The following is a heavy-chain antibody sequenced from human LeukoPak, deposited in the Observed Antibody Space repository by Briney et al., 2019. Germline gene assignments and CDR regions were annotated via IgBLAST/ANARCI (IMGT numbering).Heavy chain of an antibody. V-gene: IGHV4-39*01. J-gene: IGHJ4*02. Sequence: SETLSLTCTVSGGSINSDYWGWIRQPPGKGLEWIGSIYYSGSTYYNPSLKSRVTISVDTSKSQFSLKLSSVTAADTAVYYCARGLMTAAATFDYWGQGTLVTVSS. CDR3: ARGLMTAAATFDY. CDR1: GGSINSDY. CDR2: IYYSGST. D-gene: IGHD6-13*01.